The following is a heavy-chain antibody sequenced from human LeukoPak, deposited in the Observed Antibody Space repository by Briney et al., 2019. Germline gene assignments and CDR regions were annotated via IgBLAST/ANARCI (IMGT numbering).Heavy chain of an antibody. J-gene: IGHJ4*02. CDR1: GFTFSHAW. Sequence: AGGSLRLSCAASGFTFSHAWMGWVRQAPGEGLEWVGRCKSKTDGGTTDYAEPVKDRFTISRDESKNILYLQMNSLKIEDTAVYYCTTVSYVGGYWGQGTLVTVSS. D-gene: IGHD3-16*01. V-gene: IGHV3-15*01. CDR2: CKSKTDGGTT. CDR3: TTVSYVGGY.